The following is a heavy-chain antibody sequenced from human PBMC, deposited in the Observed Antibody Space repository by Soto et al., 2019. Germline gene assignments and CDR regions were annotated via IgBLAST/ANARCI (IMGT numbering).Heavy chain of an antibody. J-gene: IGHJ3*02. CDR1: GFTFSNYW. CDR2: IKQDGSEK. V-gene: IGHV3-7*01. Sequence: EVQVVESGGGLVQPGGSLRLSCAASGFTFSNYWMTWVRQAPGKGLEWVANIKQDGSEKYYVDSVKGRFTISRDNANNSLYLQMNSLRAEDTGVYYCARVRLSIALLSGFDIWGQGTMVTVSS. D-gene: IGHD6-6*01. CDR3: ARVRLSIALLSGFDI.